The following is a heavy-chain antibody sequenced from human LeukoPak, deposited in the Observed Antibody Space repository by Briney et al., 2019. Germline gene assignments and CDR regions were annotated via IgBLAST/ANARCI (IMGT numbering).Heavy chain of an antibody. Sequence: ASVKVSCKASGYTFTSYYMHWVRQAPGQGLEWMGIINPSGGSTSYAQKFQGRVTITADKSTSTAYMELSSLRSEDTAVYYCAREPLGYDSSGYFDYWGQGTLVTVSS. CDR1: GYTFTSYY. CDR3: AREPLGYDSSGYFDY. CDR2: INPSGGST. V-gene: IGHV1-46*01. D-gene: IGHD3-22*01. J-gene: IGHJ4*02.